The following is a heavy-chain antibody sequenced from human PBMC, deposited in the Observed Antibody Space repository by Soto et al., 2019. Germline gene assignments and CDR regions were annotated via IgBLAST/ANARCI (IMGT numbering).Heavy chain of an antibody. V-gene: IGHV1-2*04. J-gene: IGHJ4*02. CDR3: ARGGMNIVVVPAAMFDY. Sequence: EASVPLSCNASAYTFTGYYMHWGRQAPGQGLEWMGWINPNSGGTNYAQKFQGWVTMTRDTSISTAYMELSRLRSDDTAVYYCARGGMNIVVVPAAMFDYWGQGALVTSPQ. CDR2: INPNSGGT. CDR1: AYTFTGYY. D-gene: IGHD2-2*01.